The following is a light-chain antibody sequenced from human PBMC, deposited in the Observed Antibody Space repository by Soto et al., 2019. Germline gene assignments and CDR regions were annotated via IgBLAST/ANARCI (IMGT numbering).Light chain of an antibody. CDR2: GAS. V-gene: IGKV3-20*01. CDR3: QQYGSSPRT. CDR1: QSVSSSY. Sequence: EIVLMQSPGTLSFSPGERATLSCRASQSVSSSYLAWYQQKPGQAPRLLIYGASSRATGIPDRFSGSGSGTDFTLTISRLEPEDFAVYYCQQYGSSPRTFGQGTKVEIK. J-gene: IGKJ1*01.